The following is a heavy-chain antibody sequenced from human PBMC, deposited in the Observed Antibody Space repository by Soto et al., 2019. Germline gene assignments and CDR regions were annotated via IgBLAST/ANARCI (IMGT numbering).Heavy chain of an antibody. V-gene: IGHV3-7*03. CDR3: AREPVDTAMGRVYYYYYGMDV. CDR1: GFTFSSYW. D-gene: IGHD5-18*01. J-gene: IGHJ6*02. CDR2: IKQDGSEK. Sequence: LRLSCAASGFTFSSYWMSWVRQAPGKGLEWVANIKQDGSEKYYVDSVKGRFTISRDNAKNSLYLQMNSLRAEDTAVYYCAREPVDTAMGRVYYYYYGMDVWGQGTTVTVSS.